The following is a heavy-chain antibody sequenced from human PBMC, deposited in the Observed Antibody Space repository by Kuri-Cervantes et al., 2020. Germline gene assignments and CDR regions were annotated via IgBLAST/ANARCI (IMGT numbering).Heavy chain of an antibody. J-gene: IGHJ4*02. Sequence: GGSLRLSCAASGFTVSSNYMSWVRQAPGKGLEWVSIIYSSGDTYYIDSMKGRFTISRDNSKNTLYLQMNRLRVEDTAVYYCARGRNPDILTGFHWGQGTLVTVSS. CDR1: GFTVSSNY. CDR2: IYSSGDT. V-gene: IGHV3-66*02. D-gene: IGHD3-9*01. CDR3: ARGRNPDILTGFH.